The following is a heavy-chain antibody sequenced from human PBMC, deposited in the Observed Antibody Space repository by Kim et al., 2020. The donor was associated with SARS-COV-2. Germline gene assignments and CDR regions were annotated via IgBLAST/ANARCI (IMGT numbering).Heavy chain of an antibody. V-gene: IGHV7-4-1*02. Sequence: ASVKVSCKASGYTFTSYAMNWVRQAPGQGLEWMGWINTNTGNPTYAQGFTGRFVFSLDTSVSTAYLQISSLKAEDTAVYYCARGGGVTIFGAPGAFDIWGQGTMVTVSS. D-gene: IGHD3-3*01. J-gene: IGHJ3*02. CDR1: GYTFTSYA. CDR2: INTNTGNP. CDR3: ARGGGVTIFGAPGAFDI.